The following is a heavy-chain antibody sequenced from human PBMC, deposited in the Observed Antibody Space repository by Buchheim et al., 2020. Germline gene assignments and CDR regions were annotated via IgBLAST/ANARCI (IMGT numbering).Heavy chain of an antibody. CDR1: GFTFSSYS. CDR3: ARDGLYSRGPSYYGMDV. J-gene: IGHJ6*02. Sequence: EVQLVESGGGLVQPGGSLRLSCAASGFTFSSYSMYWVRQAPGKGPEWVSYISGSTNTLYYADSVKGRFTISRDNARNSLYLQMNDLRVEDTAVYYCARDGLYSRGPSYYGMDVWGQGTT. CDR2: ISGSTNTL. D-gene: IGHD2-15*01. V-gene: IGHV3-48*01.